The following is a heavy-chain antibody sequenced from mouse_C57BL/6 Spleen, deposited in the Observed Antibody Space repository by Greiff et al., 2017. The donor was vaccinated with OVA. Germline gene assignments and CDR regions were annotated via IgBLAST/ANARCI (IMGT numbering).Heavy chain of an antibody. CDR3: ARFEDDYEAWFAC. Sequence: EVQLQQSGAELVKPGASVKLSCTASGFNIKDYYMHWVNQRTEQGLEWIGRIDPEDGETKYAPNFQGKATITEDTSSNTSYLQLSILTSEDTAFYYSARFEDDYEAWFACWGQETLVTVSA. D-gene: IGHD2-4*01. J-gene: IGHJ3*01. CDR1: GFNIKDYY. CDR2: IDPEDGET. V-gene: IGHV14-2*01.